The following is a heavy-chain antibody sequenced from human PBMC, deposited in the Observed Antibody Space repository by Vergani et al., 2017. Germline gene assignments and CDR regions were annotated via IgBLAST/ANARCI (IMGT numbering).Heavy chain of an antibody. V-gene: IGHV3-30*18. D-gene: IGHD3-22*01. CDR3: AKEGDSSGYLYFDY. Sequence: VQPGRSLRLSCAASGFTFSSYGMHWVAVISYDGSNKYYADSVKGRFTISRDNSKNTLYLQMNSLRAEDTAVYYCAKEGDSSGYLYFDYWGQGTLVTVSS. CDR1: GFTFSSYG. J-gene: IGHJ4*02. CDR2: ISYDGSNK.